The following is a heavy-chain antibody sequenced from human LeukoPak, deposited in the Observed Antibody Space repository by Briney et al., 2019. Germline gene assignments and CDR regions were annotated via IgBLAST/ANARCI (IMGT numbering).Heavy chain of an antibody. Sequence: GRSLRLSCAASGFTFSSYGMHWVRQAPGKGLEWVAVISYDGSNKYYADSVKGRFTISRDNSKNTPYLQMNSLRAEDTAVYYCAKDRFSSGWSDWGQGTLVTVSS. CDR1: GFTFSSYG. D-gene: IGHD6-19*01. CDR3: AKDRFSSGWSD. J-gene: IGHJ4*02. V-gene: IGHV3-30*18. CDR2: ISYDGSNK.